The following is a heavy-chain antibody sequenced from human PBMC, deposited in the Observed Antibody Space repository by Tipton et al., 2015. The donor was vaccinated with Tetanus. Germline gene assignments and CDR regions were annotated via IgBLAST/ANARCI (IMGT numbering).Heavy chain of an antibody. CDR2: IYYGGAT. Sequence: TLSLTCSVSGGSVNSGTYYWSWIRQPPGKGLEWLGDIYYGGATQYNPSLESRVTISMDTSKNQVSLRLTSVTAADMAVYYCARSISAGSVWPYEHWGQGTLVTVSS. D-gene: IGHD6-13*01. CDR3: ARSISAGSVWPYEH. J-gene: IGHJ4*02. V-gene: IGHV4-61*01. CDR1: GGSVNSGTYY.